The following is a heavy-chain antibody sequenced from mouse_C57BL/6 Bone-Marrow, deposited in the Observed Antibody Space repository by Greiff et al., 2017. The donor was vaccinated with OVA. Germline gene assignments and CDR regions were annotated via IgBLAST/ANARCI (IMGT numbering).Heavy chain of an antibody. CDR3: ATYYYGSYWYFDV. D-gene: IGHD1-1*01. J-gene: IGHJ1*03. CDR2: IWSGGST. V-gene: IGHV2-2*01. CDR1: GFSLTSYG. Sequence: QVQLQQSGPGLVQPSQSLSITCTVSGFSLTSYGVHWVRQSPGKGLEWLGVIWSGGSTDYNAAFISRLSIIKDNSKSQVFFKMNSLQADDTAIYYCATYYYGSYWYFDVWGTGTTVTVSS.